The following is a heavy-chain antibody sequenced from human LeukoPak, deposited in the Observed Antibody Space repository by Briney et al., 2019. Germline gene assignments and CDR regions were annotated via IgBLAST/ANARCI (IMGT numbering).Heavy chain of an antibody. V-gene: IGHV3-48*01. D-gene: IGHD1-1*01. CDR3: ARDHNYAFDN. Sequence: GGSLRLSCTASGVPFSEYSMNWVRQAPGKGLEWISYIGIDSGNKKYADSVRGRFTISADKDSNSLYLQMNSLRVEDTAVYYCARDHNYAFDNWGQGTLVPVAS. CDR2: IGIDSGNK. CDR1: GVPFSEYS. J-gene: IGHJ4*02.